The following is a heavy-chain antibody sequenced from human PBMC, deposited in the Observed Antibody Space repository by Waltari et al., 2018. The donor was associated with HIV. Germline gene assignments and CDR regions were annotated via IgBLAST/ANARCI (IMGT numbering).Heavy chain of an antibody. J-gene: IGHJ6*02. CDR2: ITHTGTR. D-gene: IGHD1-20*01. V-gene: IGHV4-34*02. CDR1: GSLLSGYD. CDR3: ARGTNWNGHHFYYGLDV. Sequence: QVHLQPWGAGLLKPSETLSLTCAVYGSLLSGYDWTWVRQTPGQGLQWVGEITHTGTRKYNPSLMSRVTISVDTSKNQFSLKMTSMGAADAAIYYCARGTNWNGHHFYYGLDVWGQGTTVSVSS.